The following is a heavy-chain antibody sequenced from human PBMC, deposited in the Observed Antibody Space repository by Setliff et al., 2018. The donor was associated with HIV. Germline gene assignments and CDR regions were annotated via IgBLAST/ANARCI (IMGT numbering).Heavy chain of an antibody. CDR2: MFYTGSA. CDR1: GDSISSSSYY. J-gene: IGHJ4*02. Sequence: PSETLSLTCTVSGDSISSSSYYWGWVRQPPGKGLEWIGTMFYTGSAYYTPSLKSRVTISVDTSKNQFSLRLSSVTAADTAIYYCARQFRYPGIAVAGIDYWGQGTLVPSPQ. D-gene: IGHD6-19*01. CDR3: ARQFRYPGIAVAGIDY. V-gene: IGHV4-39*01.